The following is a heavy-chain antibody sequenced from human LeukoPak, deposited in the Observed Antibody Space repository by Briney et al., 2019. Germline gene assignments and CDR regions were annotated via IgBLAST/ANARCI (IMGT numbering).Heavy chain of an antibody. V-gene: IGHV4-59*08. CDR1: GGSISSYY. CDR2: IYYSGST. J-gene: IGHJ4*02. CDR3: AGPRWGYFDY. Sequence: PSXXLSLTCTVSGGSISSYYWSWIRQPPGKGLEWIGYIYYSGSTNYNPSLKSPVPISVDTSKNQFSLKLSSVTAADTAVYYCAGPRWGYFDYWGQGTLVTVSS. D-gene: IGHD3-16*01.